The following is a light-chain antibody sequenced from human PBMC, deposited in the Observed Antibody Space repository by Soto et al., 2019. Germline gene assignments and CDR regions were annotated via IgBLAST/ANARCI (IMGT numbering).Light chain of an antibody. J-gene: IGKJ1*01. CDR2: GAS. V-gene: IGKV3-20*01. CDR3: QQYGSSPPWT. Sequence: EIVLTQSPGTLSLSPGERATLSCRASQSVSFSYLAWYQQKPGQAPRLLIYGASSRATGIPDRFSGSGSGPDFTLTISRLAPEDFAVYYCQQYGSSPPWTFGQGPKGEIK. CDR1: QSVSFSY.